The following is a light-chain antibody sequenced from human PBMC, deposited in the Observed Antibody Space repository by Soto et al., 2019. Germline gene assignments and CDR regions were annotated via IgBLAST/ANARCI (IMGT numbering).Light chain of an antibody. V-gene: IGLV2-14*01. CDR3: ISYTSSSTLVV. CDR1: SSDVGGYNY. Sequence: QSVLPQPASVSGSPGQSITISCTGTSSDVGGYNYVSWYQQHPGKAPKLMIYDVSNRPSGVSNRFSGSKSGNTASLTISGLQAEDEAEYYCISYTSSSTLVVFGGGTKLTVL. CDR2: DVS. J-gene: IGLJ2*01.